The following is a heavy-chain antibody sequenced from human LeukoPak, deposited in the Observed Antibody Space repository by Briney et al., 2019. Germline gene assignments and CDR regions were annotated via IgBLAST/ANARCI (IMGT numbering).Heavy chain of an antibody. CDR3: AKDHYQLLSYFDY. Sequence: GGSLRLSCAASGFTFSSYAMSWVRQAPGKGLEWVPAISGSGGSTYYADSVKGRFTISRDNSKNTLYLQMNSLRAEDTAVYYCAKDHYQLLSYFDYWGQGTLVTVSS. J-gene: IGHJ4*02. V-gene: IGHV3-23*01. D-gene: IGHD2-2*01. CDR1: GFTFSSYA. CDR2: ISGSGGST.